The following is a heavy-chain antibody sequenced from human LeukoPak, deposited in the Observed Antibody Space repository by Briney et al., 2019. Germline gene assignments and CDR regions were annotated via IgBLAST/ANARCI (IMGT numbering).Heavy chain of an antibody. Sequence: GGSLRLSCAASGFTFSSYTMNWVRQAPGKGLEWVSSISSDSNYIYYADSVKGRFTISRDNAWNSLYLQMNSLRAEDTAVYYCARKENILTGYYEHWGQGTLVTVSS. V-gene: IGHV3-21*01. CDR3: ARKENILTGYYEH. J-gene: IGHJ1*01. CDR2: ISSDSNYI. CDR1: GFTFSSYT. D-gene: IGHD3-9*01.